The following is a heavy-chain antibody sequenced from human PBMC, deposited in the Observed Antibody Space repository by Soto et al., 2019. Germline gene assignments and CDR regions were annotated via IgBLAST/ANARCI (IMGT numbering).Heavy chain of an antibody. J-gene: IGHJ4*02. CDR1: GGTFSSYA. Sequence: QVQLVQSGAEVKKPGSSVKVSCKASGGTFSSYAISWVRQAPGQGLEWMGGIIPIFGTANYAQKFQGRVTITADESTSTAYMELSSLRYEDTAVYYCARMGVLGYCSRTSCYSVYWGQGTLVTVSS. V-gene: IGHV1-69*01. CDR3: ARMGVLGYCSRTSCYSVY. CDR2: IIPIFGTA. D-gene: IGHD2-2*01.